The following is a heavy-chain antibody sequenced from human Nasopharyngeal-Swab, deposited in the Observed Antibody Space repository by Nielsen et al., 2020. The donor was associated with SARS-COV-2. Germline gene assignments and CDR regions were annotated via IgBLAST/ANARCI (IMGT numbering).Heavy chain of an antibody. D-gene: IGHD3-3*01. CDR3: VEDYTVNYYGLGTDYYASLES. CDR2: ITEHGTEK. CDR1: GFNFRNFA. Sequence: GASLKISCAASGFNFRNFAMSWVRQAPGKRLEWVSGITEHGTEKYYADSVKGRSTISRDNSKYTLYLQMHNLSAEDTAIYYCVEDYTVNYYGLGTDYYASLESWGRGTLVTVSS. J-gene: IGHJ5*01. V-gene: IGHV3-23*01.